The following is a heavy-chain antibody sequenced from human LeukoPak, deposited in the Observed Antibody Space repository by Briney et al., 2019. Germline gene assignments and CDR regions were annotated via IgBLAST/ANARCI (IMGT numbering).Heavy chain of an antibody. Sequence: ASVKVSCKASGYTFIGYYIHWVRQAPGQGREWMGWMNPNSGDTNYAQKLQGRVTMTRDTSISTAYMELSRLRSDDTAVYYCSRIYIQDGNCNWGQGTLVTVSS. D-gene: IGHD1-7*01. J-gene: IGHJ4*02. CDR1: GYTFIGYY. V-gene: IGHV1-2*02. CDR3: SRIYIQDGNCN. CDR2: MNPNSGDT.